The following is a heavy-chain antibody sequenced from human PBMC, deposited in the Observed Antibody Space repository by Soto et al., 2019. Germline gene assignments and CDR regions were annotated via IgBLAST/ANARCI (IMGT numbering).Heavy chain of an antibody. CDR1: GFTFTSYA. D-gene: IGHD3-10*01. CDR2: ISGSGAGT. CDR3: AKDLLWFADPAGNFQH. J-gene: IGHJ1*01. Sequence: EVQLLESGGGLEQPGGSLRLSCAASGFTFTSYAMNWVRQAPGKGLEWVSAISGSGAGTYYAESVKGRFTISRDNSKKTVYLQMTSLRVADTAVYYCAKDLLWFADPAGNFQHWGQGTLVTVSS. V-gene: IGHV3-23*01.